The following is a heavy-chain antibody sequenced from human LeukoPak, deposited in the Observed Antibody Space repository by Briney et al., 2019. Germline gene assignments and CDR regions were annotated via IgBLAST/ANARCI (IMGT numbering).Heavy chain of an antibody. CDR3: AKGTRYGPAAISPAFDI. V-gene: IGHV3-30*02. CDR2: IRYDGSNK. J-gene: IGHJ3*02. Sequence: PGGSLRLSCAASGFTFSSYGMHWVRQAPGKGLEWVAFIRYDGSNKYYADSVKGRFTISRDNSKNTLYLQMNSLRAEDTAVYYCAKGTRYGPAAISPAFDIWGQGTMVTVPS. D-gene: IGHD2-2*01. CDR1: GFTFSSYG.